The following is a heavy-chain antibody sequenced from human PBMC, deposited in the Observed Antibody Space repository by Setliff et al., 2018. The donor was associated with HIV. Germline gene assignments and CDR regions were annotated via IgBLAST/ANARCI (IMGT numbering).Heavy chain of an antibody. D-gene: IGHD3-22*01. CDR3: ASAPLYFYDGSGYLKY. Sequence: SETLSLTCTVFGVSISNCYWNWIRQPPGKGLEWIGYIFTSGDTNYNPSLRSRVTLSVDTSKNQVSLKLGSVTAADTAVYFRASAPLYFYDGSGYLKYWGQGSQVTVSS. J-gene: IGHJ4*02. CDR1: GVSISNCY. CDR2: IFTSGDT. V-gene: IGHV4-4*09.